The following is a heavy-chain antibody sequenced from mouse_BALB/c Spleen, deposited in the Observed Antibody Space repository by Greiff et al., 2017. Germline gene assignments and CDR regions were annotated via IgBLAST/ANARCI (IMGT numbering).Heavy chain of an antibody. J-gene: IGHJ4*01. Sequence: EVKLVESGGGLVKPGGSLKLSCAASGFTFSSYTMSWVRQTPEKRLEWVATISSGGSYTYYPDSVKGRFTISRDNAKNTLYLQMSSLKSEDTAMYYCTRDDGYSYAMDYWGQGTSVTVSS. CDR3: TRDDGYSYAMDY. CDR2: ISSGGSYT. CDR1: GFTFSSYT. V-gene: IGHV5-6-4*01. D-gene: IGHD2-3*01.